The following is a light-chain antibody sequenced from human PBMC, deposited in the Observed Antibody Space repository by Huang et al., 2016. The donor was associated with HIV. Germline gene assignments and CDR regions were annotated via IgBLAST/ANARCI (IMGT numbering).Light chain of an antibody. Sequence: EIVMTQSPASLPVSPGGRATLSGRARQSVNSDLAWYQKKPGQAPRLLMYGASTRATGVPPRFSGSGSGTNFTLTIISLQSEDFAFYYCHQYHDWPRTFGQGTKVEVK. J-gene: IGKJ1*01. CDR3: HQYHDWPRT. V-gene: IGKV3-15*01. CDR1: QSVNSD. CDR2: GAS.